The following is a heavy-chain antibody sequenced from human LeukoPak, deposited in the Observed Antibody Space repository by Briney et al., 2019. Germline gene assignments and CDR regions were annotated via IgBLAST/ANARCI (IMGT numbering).Heavy chain of an antibody. CDR1: EFTFTSYE. CDR2: ISSSGNTI. CDR3: ARGPSIAARYDAFDI. D-gene: IGHD6-6*01. Sequence: GALRLSCAASEFTFTSYELKWVRQAPGKGVEWVLYISSSGNTISYADSVKGRFTISRDNAKNSLYLQVISLRAEDTAVYYCARGPSIAARYDAFDIWGQGTMVTVSS. J-gene: IGHJ3*02. V-gene: IGHV3-48*03.